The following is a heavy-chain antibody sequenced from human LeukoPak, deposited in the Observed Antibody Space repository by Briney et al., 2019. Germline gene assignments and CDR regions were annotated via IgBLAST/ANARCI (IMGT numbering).Heavy chain of an antibody. Sequence: GESLKISCKGSGYSFPNYWIAWVRQMPGKGLEWMGIIYPGDSDSRYSPSFKGQVTISADKSINTAYLQWRSLKASDTAMYYCARVCSGGTCYSDYFYGMDVWGQGTTVTVSS. D-gene: IGHD2-15*01. CDR3: ARVCSGGTCYSDYFYGMDV. J-gene: IGHJ6*02. CDR2: IYPGDSDS. V-gene: IGHV5-51*01. CDR1: GYSFPNYW.